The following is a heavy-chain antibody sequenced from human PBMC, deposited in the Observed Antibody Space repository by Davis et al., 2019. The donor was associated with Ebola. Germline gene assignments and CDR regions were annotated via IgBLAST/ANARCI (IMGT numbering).Heavy chain of an antibody. CDR2: IYSGGGT. CDR3: ARGVGYFGSGRLDY. CDR1: EFSVNNDY. V-gene: IGHV3-66*02. J-gene: IGHJ4*02. Sequence: GESLKISCTASEFSVNNDYMSWVRQAPGKGLQWVSLIYSGGGTYYADFLRGRFIISRDNSKNTLYLQMNSLRRDDTAVYYCARGVGYFGSGRLDYWGQGTLVTVSS. D-gene: IGHD3-10*01.